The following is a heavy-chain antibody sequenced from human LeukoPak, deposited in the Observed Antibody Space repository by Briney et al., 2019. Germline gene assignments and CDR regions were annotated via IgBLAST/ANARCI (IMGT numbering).Heavy chain of an antibody. V-gene: IGHV3-21*01. D-gene: IGHD1-26*01. CDR1: GFTFNTYS. CDR3: ARGAAWGNYDDN. CDR2: ISSSSSYI. J-gene: IGHJ4*02. Sequence: GGSLRLSCAASGFTFNTYSMNWVRQAPGKGLEWVSSISSSSSYIYYADSAKGRFTISRDNAKNSLYLQMNSLGAEDTAVYYCARGAAWGNYDDNWGQGTLVTVSS.